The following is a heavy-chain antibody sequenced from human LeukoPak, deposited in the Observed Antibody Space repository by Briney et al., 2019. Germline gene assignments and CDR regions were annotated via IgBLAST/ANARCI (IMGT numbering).Heavy chain of an antibody. J-gene: IGHJ3*02. CDR1: GGSISSYY. CDR3: ATGEVGAPPTAFDI. V-gene: IGHV4-59*08. D-gene: IGHD1-26*01. Sequence: SETLSLTCTVSGGSISSYYWSWIRQPPGKGLEWIGYIYYSGSTNYNPSLKSRVTISVDTFKNQFSLNLTSVTAADTALYYCATGEVGAPPTAFDIWGQGTMVTVSS. CDR2: IYYSGST.